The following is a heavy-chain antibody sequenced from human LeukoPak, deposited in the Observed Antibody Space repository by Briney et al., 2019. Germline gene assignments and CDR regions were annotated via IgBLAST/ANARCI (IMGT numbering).Heavy chain of an antibody. CDR2: ISYDGSNK. V-gene: IGHV3-30*18. J-gene: IGHJ6*02. CDR3: AKDFGVAERYYYYGMDV. Sequence: GGSLRLSCAASGFTFSSYGMHWVRQAPGKGLEWVAVISYDGSNKYYADSVKGRFTISRDNSKNTLYLQMNSLRAEDTAVYYCAKDFGVAERYYYYGMDVWGQGTTVTVSS. CDR1: GFTFSSYG. D-gene: IGHD3-3*01.